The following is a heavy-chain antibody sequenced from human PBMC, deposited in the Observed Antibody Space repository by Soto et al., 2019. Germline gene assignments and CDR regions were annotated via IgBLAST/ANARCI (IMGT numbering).Heavy chain of an antibody. D-gene: IGHD3-10*01. CDR2: IYWDDDE. Sequence: SGPTLVRPTQTLTLTCTFSGFSLNTSGVGVGWVRQPPGKALEWLAFIYWDDDERYSPSLKTRATLTKDNPKNRVVLTMTNLDPVDTATYYCAHLLFSLDRGVITTSDALDVWGQGTMVTVSS. J-gene: IGHJ3*01. V-gene: IGHV2-5*02. CDR1: GFSLNTSGVG. CDR3: AHLLFSLDRGVITTSDALDV.